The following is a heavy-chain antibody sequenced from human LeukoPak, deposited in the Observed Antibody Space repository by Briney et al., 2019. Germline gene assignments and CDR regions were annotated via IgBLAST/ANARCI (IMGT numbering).Heavy chain of an antibody. Sequence: ASVPVSCKASGYTFTGYYMHWMRQAPGQRLEWMGWINPNIGDTNYAQKIRGRVTVTRDTSISTAYMELSRLRSDDTAVYYCARDPGAQIYAGTLANDHWGQGNLVPVSS. J-gene: IGHJ4*02. CDR3: ARDPGAQIYAGTLANDH. D-gene: IGHD6-13*01. CDR1: GYTFTGYY. V-gene: IGHV1-2*02. CDR2: INPNIGDT.